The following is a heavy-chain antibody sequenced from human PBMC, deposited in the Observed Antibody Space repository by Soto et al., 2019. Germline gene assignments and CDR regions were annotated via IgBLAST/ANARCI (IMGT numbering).Heavy chain of an antibody. Sequence: EVQLLESGGGLVQPGESLRLSCADSGFTFSSYAMSWVRQAPGKGLEWVSGISGSDDSTYYADSVKGRFTISRDNSKNTLYLQMNSMRAEDTAVYYCAKRSSSATFDDCGQVTLVTVSS. V-gene: IGHV3-23*01. D-gene: IGHD6-6*01. CDR3: AKRSSSATFDD. CDR2: ISGSDDST. CDR1: GFTFSSYA. J-gene: IGHJ4*02.